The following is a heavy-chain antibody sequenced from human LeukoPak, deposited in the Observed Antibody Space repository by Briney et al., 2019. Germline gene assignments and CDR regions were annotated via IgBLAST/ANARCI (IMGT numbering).Heavy chain of an antibody. J-gene: IGHJ5*02. Sequence: PGGSLRLSCAASGIAVGNNYMSWVRQAPGKGLEWVPSISSSSSYIYYADSVKGRFTISRDNAKNSLYLQMNSLRAEDTAVYYCARHALIVPAAIDGNWFDPWGQGTLVTVSS. V-gene: IGHV3-21*01. CDR3: ARHALIVPAAIDGNWFDP. CDR2: ISSSSSYI. D-gene: IGHD2-2*01. CDR1: GIAVGNNY.